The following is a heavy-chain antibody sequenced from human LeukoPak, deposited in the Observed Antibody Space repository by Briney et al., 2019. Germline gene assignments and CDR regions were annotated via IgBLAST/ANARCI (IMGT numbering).Heavy chain of an antibody. D-gene: IGHD7-27*01. J-gene: IGHJ4*02. CDR2: VYPGDSDT. CDR1: GCTFSDYW. Sequence: GESLQSSCQAAGCTFSDYWIVWVRQMPAQGLEGMGIVYPGDSDTRYSPSFQGHVTISADKSINTAYLQWSGLQASDNAIYFCARSQGLSGAADYWGQGTLV. CDR3: ARSQGLSGAADY. V-gene: IGHV5-51*01.